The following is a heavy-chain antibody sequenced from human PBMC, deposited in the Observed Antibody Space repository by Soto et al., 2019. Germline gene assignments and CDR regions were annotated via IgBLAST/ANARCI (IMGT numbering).Heavy chain of an antibody. D-gene: IGHD1-7*01. CDR3: ARATIELGLRFVDFDY. J-gene: IGHJ4*02. Sequence: GGSLRLSCAASGFTFSSYAMSWVRQAPGKGLEWVSAISGSGGSTYYADSVKGRFTISRDNSKNTLYLQMNSLRAEDTAVYYCARATIELGLRFVDFDYWGQGTLVTVSS. CDR1: GFTFSSYA. CDR2: ISGSGGST. V-gene: IGHV3-23*01.